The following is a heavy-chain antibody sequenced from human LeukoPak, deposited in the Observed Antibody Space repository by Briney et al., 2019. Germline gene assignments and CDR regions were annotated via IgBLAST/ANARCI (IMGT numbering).Heavy chain of an antibody. Sequence: GGSLRLSCAASGFTFSRYNMNWVRQAPGKGLEWVSSITIGSNYIYYADSVKGRFTISRDNAKKSLYLQMNSLRAEDTAVYYCARGFSSIDYWGQGTLVTVSS. CDR2: ITIGSNYI. CDR1: GFTFSRYN. V-gene: IGHV3-21*01. J-gene: IGHJ4*02. CDR3: ARGFSSIDY. D-gene: IGHD3-3*01.